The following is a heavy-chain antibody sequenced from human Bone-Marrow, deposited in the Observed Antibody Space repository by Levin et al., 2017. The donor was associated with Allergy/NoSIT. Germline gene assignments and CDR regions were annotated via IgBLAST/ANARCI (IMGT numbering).Heavy chain of an antibody. D-gene: IGHD3-22*01. CDR1: GGTFSSYA. CDR3: ARVQANRSGYYDY. CDR2: IIPIFGTA. J-gene: IGHJ4*02. V-gene: IGHV1-69*13. Sequence: AASVKVSCKASGGTFSSYAISWVRQAPGQGLEWMGGIIPIFGTANYAQKFQGRVTITADESTSTAYMELSSLRSEDTAVYYCARVQANRSGYYDYWGQGTLVTVSS.